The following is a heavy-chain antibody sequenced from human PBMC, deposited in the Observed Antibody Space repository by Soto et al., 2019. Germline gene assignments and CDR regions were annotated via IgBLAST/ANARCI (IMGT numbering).Heavy chain of an antibody. J-gene: IGHJ4*02. D-gene: IGHD5-18*01. Sequence: QVQLVESGGGVVQPGKSLRLSCAASGFTLRSYGMHWVRQAPGKGLEWVAVIWYDGTYKYYADSVKGRFTISRDNSKNTLYQQRNSLRAGAKAVYHCGREWETSMVTPGYWGQGTRVTVS. V-gene: IGHV3-33*01. CDR3: GREWETSMVTPGY. CDR2: IWYDGTYK. CDR1: GFTLRSYG.